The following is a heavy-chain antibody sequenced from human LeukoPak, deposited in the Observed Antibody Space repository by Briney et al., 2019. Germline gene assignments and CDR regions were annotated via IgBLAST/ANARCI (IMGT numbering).Heavy chain of an antibody. CDR2: ISSSGSTI. D-gene: IGHD3-10*01. Sequence: GGSLRLSCAASGFTFSDYYMSWIRQAPGKGLEWVSYISSSGSTIYYADSVKGRFTISRDNAKNSLYLQMNSLRVEDTALYYCAKDVEAYYGSGSYIDYWGQGTLVTVSS. J-gene: IGHJ4*02. V-gene: IGHV3-11*01. CDR1: GFTFSDYY. CDR3: AKDVEAYYGSGSYIDY.